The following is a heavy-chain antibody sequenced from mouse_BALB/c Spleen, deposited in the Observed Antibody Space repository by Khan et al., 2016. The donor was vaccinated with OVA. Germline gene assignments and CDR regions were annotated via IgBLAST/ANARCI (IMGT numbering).Heavy chain of an antibody. D-gene: IGHD1-1*01. CDR2: INPHIGET. V-gene: IGHV1-20*02. CDR1: GYSFTGYF. J-gene: IGHJ2*01. Sequence: VQLQQSGPELVRPGASVKISCTASGYSFTGYFMNWVMQSHGKSLEWIGRINPHIGETFYNQRFKDKATLTVDESSSTAHMELRSLASEDSAVYDGTRSDRSDFDYWGQGTTLTVSS. CDR3: TRSDRSDFDY.